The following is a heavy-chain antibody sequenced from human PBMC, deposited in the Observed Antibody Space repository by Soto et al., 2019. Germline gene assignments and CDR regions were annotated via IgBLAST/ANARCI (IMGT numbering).Heavy chain of an antibody. CDR1: GYTFTSYV. V-gene: IGHV1-18*01. CDR2: ISAYNGNT. D-gene: IGHD3-3*01. Sequence: ASVKVSCKASGYTFTSYVISWVRQAPGQGLEWMGWISAYNGNTNYAQKLQGRVTMTTDTSTSTAYMELRSLRSDDTAVYYCARDVRVLEWLSGFDYWGQGTLVTVCS. CDR3: ARDVRVLEWLSGFDY. J-gene: IGHJ4*02.